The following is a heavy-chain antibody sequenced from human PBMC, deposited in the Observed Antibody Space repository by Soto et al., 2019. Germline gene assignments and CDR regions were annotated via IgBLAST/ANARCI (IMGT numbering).Heavy chain of an antibody. CDR3: AREENCSDGICYSEYFQR. CDR1: GYIFTAYS. Sequence: ASVKVSCKASGYIFTAYSMRWVRQAPGQGLEWMGVVNPSGGSTNYAQKFQGRITMTRDTSTSTVYMDLSSLTSEDTAVYYCAREENCSDGICYSEYFQRWGQGTLVTGSS. J-gene: IGHJ1*01. V-gene: IGHV1-46*01. D-gene: IGHD2-15*01. CDR2: VNPSGGST.